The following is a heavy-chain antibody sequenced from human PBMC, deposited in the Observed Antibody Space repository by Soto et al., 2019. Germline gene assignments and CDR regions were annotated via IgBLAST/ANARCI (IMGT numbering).Heavy chain of an antibody. V-gene: IGHV3-23*01. J-gene: IGHJ5*02. CDR2: ISGSGGST. D-gene: IGHD3-3*01. Sequence: GGSLRLSCAASGFSLSSYAMSWVRQAPGKGLEWVSAISGSGGSTYYADSVKGRFTISRDNSKNTPYLQMNSLRAEDTAVYYCAKDHYDFCSGYYTSKWFDPWGQGTLVTVSS. CDR3: AKDHYDFCSGYYTSKWFDP. CDR1: GFSLSSYA.